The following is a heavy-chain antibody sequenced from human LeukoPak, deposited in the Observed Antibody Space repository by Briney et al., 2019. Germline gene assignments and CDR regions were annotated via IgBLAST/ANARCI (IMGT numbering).Heavy chain of an antibody. CDR3: GRDRARDTAINYYYYGVEV. CDR1: GFTFSSYW. D-gene: IGHD5-18*01. Sequence: GGSLRLSCAASGFTFSSYWMSWVRQAPGKGLEWVANIKHDGSEKYYVDSVMGRFTISRDNAENSVYLQMNSLRAEDTAVYYCGRDRARDTAINYYYYGVEVWGQGTTVTVSS. CDR2: IKHDGSEK. V-gene: IGHV3-7*01. J-gene: IGHJ6*02.